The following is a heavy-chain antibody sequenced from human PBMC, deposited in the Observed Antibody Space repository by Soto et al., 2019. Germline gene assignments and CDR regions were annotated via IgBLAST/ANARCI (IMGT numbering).Heavy chain of an antibody. CDR1: GFTFGDYV. CDR3: IRYYEFWGGSPVDVFDI. CDR2: IRSKAYGGTT. Sequence: PGGSLRLSCTASGFTFGDYVMNWVRQAPGKGLEWVGFIRSKAYGGTTAYAASVKGRFTISRDDSKSIAYLQMTSLKTEDTAVYYCIRYYEFWGGSPVDVFDIWGQGTTVTVSS. V-gene: IGHV3-49*04. D-gene: IGHD3-3*01. J-gene: IGHJ3*02.